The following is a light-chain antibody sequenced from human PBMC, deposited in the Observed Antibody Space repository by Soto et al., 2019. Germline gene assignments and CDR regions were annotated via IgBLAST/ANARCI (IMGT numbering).Light chain of an antibody. CDR2: AAS. Sequence: DIQMTQSPSSLSASVGDTVTITCRASQGISNYLAWYQKKPGKVPKLLIYAASTLQSGVTSRFSGSGSGTDFTLAISSLQPEDFATYYCQKYSRPLFTFGHGTKVDIK. CDR3: QKYSRPLFT. CDR1: QGISNY. V-gene: IGKV1-27*01. J-gene: IGKJ3*01.